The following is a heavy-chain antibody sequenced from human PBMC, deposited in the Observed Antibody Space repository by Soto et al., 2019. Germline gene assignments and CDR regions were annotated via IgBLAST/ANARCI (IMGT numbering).Heavy chain of an antibody. V-gene: IGHV3-30-3*01. CDR1: GFTFSSYA. CDR2: ISYDGSNK. Sequence: LRLSCAASGFTFSSYAMHWVRQAPGKGLEWVAVISYDGSNKYYADSVKGRFTISRDNSKNTLYLQMNSLRAEDTAVYYCARALFGELSSYYYYGMDVWGQGTTVTVSS. D-gene: IGHD3-10*02. CDR3: ARALFGELSSYYYYGMDV. J-gene: IGHJ6*02.